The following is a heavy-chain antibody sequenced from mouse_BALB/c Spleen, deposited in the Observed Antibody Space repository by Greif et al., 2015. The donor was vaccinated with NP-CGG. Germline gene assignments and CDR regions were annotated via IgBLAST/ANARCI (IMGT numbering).Heavy chain of an antibody. CDR3: ARGAYYDYDDGGFFDY. CDR2: IDPSDSET. D-gene: IGHD2-4*01. J-gene: IGHJ2*01. Sequence: QVHVKQSGPQLVRPGASVKISCKASGYSFTSYWMHWVKQRPGQGLEWIGMIDPSDSETRLNQKFKDKATLTVDKSSSTAYMQLSSPTSEDSAVYYCARGAYYDYDDGGFFDYWGQGTTLTVSS. CDR1: GYSFTSYW. V-gene: IGHV1S127*01.